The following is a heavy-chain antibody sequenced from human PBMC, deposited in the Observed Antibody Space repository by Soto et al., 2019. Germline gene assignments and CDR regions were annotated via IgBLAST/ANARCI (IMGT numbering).Heavy chain of an antibody. V-gene: IGHV4-39*01. Sequence: PSETLSLTCTVSGGSISSSSYDWGWIRQPPGKGLEWIGSIYYSGSTYYNPSLKSRVTISVDTSKNQFSLKLSSVTAADTAVYYCAEGCISTSCYHENFDYWGQGTLVTVSS. CDR2: IYYSGST. J-gene: IGHJ4*02. D-gene: IGHD2-2*01. CDR1: GGSISSSSYD. CDR3: AEGCISTSCYHENFDY.